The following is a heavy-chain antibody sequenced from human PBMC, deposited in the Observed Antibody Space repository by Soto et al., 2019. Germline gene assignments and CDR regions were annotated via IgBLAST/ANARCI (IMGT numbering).Heavy chain of an antibody. V-gene: IGHV3-33*01. CDR3: ARDNYYDSSGYYLDWFDP. CDR2: IWYDGSNK. CDR1: GFTLSSYG. D-gene: IGHD3-22*01. J-gene: IGHJ5*02. Sequence: PGGSLRLSCAACGFTLSSYGMHWVRQAPGKGLEWVAVIWYDGSNKYYADSVKGRFTISRDNSKNTLYLQMNSLRAEDTAVYYCARDNYYDSSGYYLDWFDPWGQGTLVTVSS.